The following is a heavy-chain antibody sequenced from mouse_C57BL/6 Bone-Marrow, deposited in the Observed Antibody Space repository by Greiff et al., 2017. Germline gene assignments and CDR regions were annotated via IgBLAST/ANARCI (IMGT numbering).Heavy chain of an antibody. J-gene: IGHJ3*01. D-gene: IGHD2-3*01. CDR1: GYTFTDYY. Sequence: LVEPGASVKISCKASGYTFTDYYINWVKQRPGQGLEWLGWIFPGSGSTYYNEKFKGKATLTVDKSSSTAYMLLSSLTSEDSAVYFCARRSRWLLSWFAYWGQGTLVTVSA. CDR3: ARRSRWLLSWFAY. CDR2: IFPGSGST. V-gene: IGHV1-75*01.